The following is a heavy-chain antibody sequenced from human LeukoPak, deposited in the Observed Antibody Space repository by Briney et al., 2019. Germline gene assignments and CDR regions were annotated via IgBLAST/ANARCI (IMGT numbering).Heavy chain of an antibody. Sequence: GGSLRLSCAASGFTFSSYAMSWVRQAPGKGREWASAISGSGGSTYYADSVKGRFTISNDNSKNTLYLQLNSLRAEDTAVYYCAKEYNWLDPFDYWGQGTLVTVSS. CDR1: GFTFSSYA. V-gene: IGHV3-23*01. D-gene: IGHD6-19*01. J-gene: IGHJ4*02. CDR3: AKEYNWLDPFDY. CDR2: ISGSGGST.